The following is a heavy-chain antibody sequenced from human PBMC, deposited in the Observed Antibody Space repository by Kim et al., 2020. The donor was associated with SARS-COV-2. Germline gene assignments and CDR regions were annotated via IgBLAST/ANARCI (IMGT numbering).Heavy chain of an antibody. D-gene: IGHD6-13*01. CDR1: GFTFSSYA. CDR3: AKDDMGSSWYPRMGGVVDY. V-gene: IGHV3-23*01. CDR2: ISGSGGST. J-gene: IGHJ4*02. Sequence: GGSLRLSCAASGFTFSSYAMSWVRQAPGKGLEWVSAISGSGGSTYYADYVKGRFTISRDNSKNTLYLQRNSLRAEDTAVYYCAKDDMGSSWYPRMGGVVDYWGQGTLVTVSS.